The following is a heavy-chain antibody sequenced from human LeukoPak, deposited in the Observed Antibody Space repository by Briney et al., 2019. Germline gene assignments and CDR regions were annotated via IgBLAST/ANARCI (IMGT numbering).Heavy chain of an antibody. CDR3: AREGYYGSGSAH. CDR2: ISSSSSYT. D-gene: IGHD3-10*01. V-gene: IGHV3-11*05. Sequence: PGGSLRLSCAASGFTFSDYYMGWIRQAPGKGLEWVSYISSSSSYTNYADSVKGRFTISRDNAKNSLYLQMNSLRAEDTAVYYCAREGYYGSGSAHWGQGTLVTVSS. J-gene: IGHJ4*02. CDR1: GFTFSDYY.